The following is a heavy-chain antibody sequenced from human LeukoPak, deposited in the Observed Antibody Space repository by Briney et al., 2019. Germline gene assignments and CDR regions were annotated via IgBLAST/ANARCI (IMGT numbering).Heavy chain of an antibody. V-gene: IGHV3-30*02. Sequence: QSGGSLRLSCAASGFTFSSYGMHWVRQAPGKGLEWVAFIRYDGSNKYYADYVKGRFTISRDNSKNTLYLQMNSLRAEDTAVYYCAKDGAPYSSSVGYFDYWGQGTLVTVSS. CDR2: IRYDGSNK. J-gene: IGHJ4*02. CDR3: AKDGAPYSSSVGYFDY. D-gene: IGHD6-6*01. CDR1: GFTFSSYG.